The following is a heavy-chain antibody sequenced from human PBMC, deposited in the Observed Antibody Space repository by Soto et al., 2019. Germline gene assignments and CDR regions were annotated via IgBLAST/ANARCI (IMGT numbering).Heavy chain of an antibody. J-gene: IGHJ4*02. V-gene: IGHV3-11*05. CDR3: ARRPTAAYDTY. D-gene: IGHD3-16*01. Sequence: QVQLVESGGDLVKPGGSLRLSCAASGFPFSDYYMCWIRQAPGKGLEWVSCIGGSSSYTNNADSVKGRFTISRDNAKNSIYLQLSSRRAEATPVYYCARRPTAAYDTYWGQG. CDR1: GFPFSDYY. CDR2: IGGSSSYT.